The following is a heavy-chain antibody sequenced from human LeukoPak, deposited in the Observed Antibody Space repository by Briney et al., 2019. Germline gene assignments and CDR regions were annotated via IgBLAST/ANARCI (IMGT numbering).Heavy chain of an antibody. J-gene: IGHJ6*02. D-gene: IGHD6-19*01. CDR1: GGTFSSYA. CDR2: IIPIFGTA. Sequence: SVKVSCKASGGTFSSYAISWVRQAPGQGLEWMGGIIPIFGTANYAQKFQGRVTITADESTSTAYMELSSLRSEDTAVYYCARAPLIAVADYYYYGMDVWGQGTTVTVSS. CDR3: ARAPLIAVADYYYYGMDV. V-gene: IGHV1-69*01.